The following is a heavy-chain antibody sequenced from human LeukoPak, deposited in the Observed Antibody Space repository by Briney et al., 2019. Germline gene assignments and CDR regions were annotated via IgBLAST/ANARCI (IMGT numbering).Heavy chain of an antibody. D-gene: IGHD6-19*01. CDR2: INVKSGAT. J-gene: IGHJ4*02. V-gene: IGHV1-2*06. CDR3: ARVGRESSTGWLDY. Sequence: TSVKVSCKASGYTFIDYYFNWVRQAPGQGPEWMGRINVKSGATDYAQKFQGRVTVTRDTSISTAYMELSSLRSDDTAVYYCARVGRESSTGWLDYWGQGTLVTVSS. CDR1: GYTFIDYY.